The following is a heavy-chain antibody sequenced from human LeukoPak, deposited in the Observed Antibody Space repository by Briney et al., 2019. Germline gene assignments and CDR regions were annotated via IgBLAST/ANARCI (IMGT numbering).Heavy chain of an antibody. CDR2: IIPILGIA. Sequence: ASVKVSCKASGGTFSSYAISWVRQAPGQGLEWMGRIIPILGIANYAQKFQGRVTITADKSTSTAYMELSSLRSEDTAVYYCARGGSVVRGAGFDYWGQGSLVTVSS. CDR3: ARGGSVVRGAGFDY. J-gene: IGHJ4*02. D-gene: IGHD3-10*01. V-gene: IGHV1-69*04. CDR1: GGTFSSYA.